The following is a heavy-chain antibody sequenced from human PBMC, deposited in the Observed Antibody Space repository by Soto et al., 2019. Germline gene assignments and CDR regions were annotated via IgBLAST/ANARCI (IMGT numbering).Heavy chain of an antibody. CDR3: AKAGCSGGTCYLYYFDY. CDR2: ISGRSGSK. CDR1: GFTVSPYA. Sequence: GGSLRPLSAASGFTVSPYATSWISQARGKGLEWVSTISGRSGSKYYAAPLKGRFTISRDSSWNPLYLQMDNLRVEDSAVYSCAKAGCSGGTCYLYYFDYWGRGALVNVSS. D-gene: IGHD2-15*01. J-gene: IGHJ4*02. V-gene: IGHV3-23*01.